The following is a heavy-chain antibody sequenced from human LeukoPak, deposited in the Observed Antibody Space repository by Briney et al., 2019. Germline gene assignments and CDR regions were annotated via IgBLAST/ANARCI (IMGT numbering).Heavy chain of an antibody. CDR3: AREGVRDGYNEIDY. Sequence: SETLSLTRTVSGGSISSGGYYWSWIRQHPGKGLEWIGYIYYSGSTYYNPSLKSRVTISVDTSKNQFSLKLSSVTAADTAVYYCAREGVRDGYNEIDYWGQGTLVTVSS. D-gene: IGHD5-24*01. CDR1: GGSISSGGYY. J-gene: IGHJ4*02. V-gene: IGHV4-31*03. CDR2: IYYSGST.